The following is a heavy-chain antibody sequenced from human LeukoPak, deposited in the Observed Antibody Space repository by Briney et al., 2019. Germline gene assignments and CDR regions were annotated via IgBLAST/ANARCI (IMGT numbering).Heavy chain of an antibody. D-gene: IGHD3-10*01. V-gene: IGHV3-74*01. J-gene: IGHJ4*02. Sequence: PGGSLRLSCAASGFTFSSSWMHWVRQAPGKGLVWVSRIYSDGSLITYADSVKGRFTISRDNARNTLYLQMNSLRAEDTAVYYCARESTGRIWFGAPNDYWGQGTLVTVSS. CDR1: GFTFSSSW. CDR2: IYSDGSLI. CDR3: ARESTGRIWFGAPNDY.